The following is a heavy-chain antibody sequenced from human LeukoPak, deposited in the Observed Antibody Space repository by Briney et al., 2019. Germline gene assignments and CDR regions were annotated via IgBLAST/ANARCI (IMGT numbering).Heavy chain of an antibody. V-gene: IGHV4-59*01. J-gene: IGHJ4*02. Sequence: PSETLSLTCTVSGGXISGYYCGWIRQPPGKGLEWIGYIYYSGSTTHNPSLKSRVTISVDTPKNQFSLKLSSVTAADTAVYYCARDKQPGDYWGQGTLVTVSS. CDR3: ARDKQPGDY. CDR2: IYYSGST. D-gene: IGHD5-18*01. CDR1: GGXISGYY.